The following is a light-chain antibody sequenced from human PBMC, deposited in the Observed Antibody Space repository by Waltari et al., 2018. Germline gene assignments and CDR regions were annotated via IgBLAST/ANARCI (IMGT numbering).Light chain of an antibody. CDR2: DVS. V-gene: IGKV3-11*01. J-gene: IGKJ2*01. CDR1: QTTSTY. CDR3: QQRHNWPYT. Sequence: EILLTQSPATLSLSPGDRATLSCRASQTTSTYLNWYQHRPGQAPRILVYDVSNRAPGIPARFSGSGSGTDFTLIISNVEPEDIAFYYCQQRHNWPYTFGQGTKLEI.